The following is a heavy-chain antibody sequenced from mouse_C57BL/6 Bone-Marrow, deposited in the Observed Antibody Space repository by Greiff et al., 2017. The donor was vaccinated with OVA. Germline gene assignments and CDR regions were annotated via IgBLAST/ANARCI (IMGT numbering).Heavy chain of an antibody. CDR2: IYPRSGNT. V-gene: IGHV1-81*01. D-gene: IGHD1-1*01. CDR3: ARQGITTVVGYFDY. J-gene: IGHJ2*01. Sequence: QVQLQQSGAELARPGASVKLSCKASGYTFTSYGISWVKQRTGQGLEWIGEIYPRSGNTYYNEKLKGKATLTADKSSSTAYMELRSLTSEDSAVYFCARQGITTVVGYFDYWGQGTTLTVSS. CDR1: GYTFTSYG.